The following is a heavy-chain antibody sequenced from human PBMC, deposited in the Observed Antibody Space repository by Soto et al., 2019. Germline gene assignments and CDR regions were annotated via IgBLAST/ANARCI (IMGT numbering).Heavy chain of an antibody. V-gene: IGHV4-59*01. J-gene: IGHJ4*02. CDR1: GGSISGYY. CDR2: IFYSGST. Sequence: KTSETLSLTCTVSGGSISGYYWSWIRQPPGKGLEWIGYIFYSGSTNYNPSLRSRVTISVDTSKNQFSLKLSSVTTADTAMYYCARVGSSGWSPDYWGQGTLVTVSS. D-gene: IGHD6-19*01. CDR3: ARVGSSGWSPDY.